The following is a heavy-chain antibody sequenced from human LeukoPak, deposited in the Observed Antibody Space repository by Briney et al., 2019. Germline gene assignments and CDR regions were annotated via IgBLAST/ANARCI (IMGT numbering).Heavy chain of an antibody. D-gene: IGHD1-7*01. CDR2: VYPGDSDT. V-gene: IGHV5-51*01. J-gene: IGHJ4*02. CDR1: GFTFTTYW. Sequence: GESLKISCKGSGFTFTTYWVGWVRQMPGKGLEWMGIVYPGDSDTRYSPSFQGQVTISADKSISTAYLQWSSLKASDTAMYYCARVPGITGTFGLGDYWGQGTPVTVSS. CDR3: ARVPGITGTFGLGDY.